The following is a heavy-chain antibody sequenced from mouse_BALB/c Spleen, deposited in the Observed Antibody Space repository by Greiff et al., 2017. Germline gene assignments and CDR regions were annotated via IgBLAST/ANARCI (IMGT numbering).Heavy chain of an antibody. CDR2: ILPGSGST. J-gene: IGHJ4*01. D-gene: IGHD2-4*01. V-gene: IGHV1-9*01. CDR1: GYTFSSYW. CDR3: ARWDYDVRAMDY. Sequence: QVQLQQSGAELMKPGASVKISCKATGYTFSSYWIEWVKQRPGHGLEWIGEILPGSGSTNYNEKFKGKATFTADTSSNTAYMQLSSLTSEDSAVYYCARWDYDVRAMDYWGQGTSVTVSS.